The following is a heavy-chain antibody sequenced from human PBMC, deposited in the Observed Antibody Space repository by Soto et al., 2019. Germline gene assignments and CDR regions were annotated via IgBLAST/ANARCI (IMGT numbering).Heavy chain of an antibody. CDR2: IYTSGST. CDR3: ASSPTLRYFDWLFDY. Sequence: SETLSLTCTVSGGSISSYYWSWIRQPAGKGLEWIGRIYTSGSTNYNPSLKSRVTMSVDTSKNQFSLKLSSVTAADTAVYYCASSPTLRYFDWLFDYWGQGTLVTVSS. CDR1: GGSISSYY. J-gene: IGHJ4*02. D-gene: IGHD3-9*01. V-gene: IGHV4-4*07.